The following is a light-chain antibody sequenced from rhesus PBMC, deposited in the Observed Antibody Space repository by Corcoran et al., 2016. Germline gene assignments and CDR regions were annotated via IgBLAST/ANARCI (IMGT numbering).Light chain of an antibody. J-gene: IGLJ1*01. Sequence: QAALTQPRSVSGSPGQSVTFSCTGTSSDIGGYNYVSWYQQHPGTAPKLMIYEVSKRPSGVSDRFSGSKSGNTASLTISGLQAEDEADYYCSSYAGSNIFIFGVGTRLTVL. CDR2: EVS. CDR3: SSYAGSNIFI. CDR1: SSDIGGYNY. V-gene: IGLV2-32*02.